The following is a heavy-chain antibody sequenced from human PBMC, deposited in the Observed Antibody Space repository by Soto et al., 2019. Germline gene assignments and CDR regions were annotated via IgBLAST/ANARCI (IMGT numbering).Heavy chain of an antibody. V-gene: IGHV2-5*02. Sequence: QITLRESGPTRVRPTQPLTLTCDFSGFSLTTSGVGVAWIRQSPGKAPEGLAVIYCDDDKRYSPTLKSRLTINKDTSKFPVVHTMPTMDPVETGTYYCAHRALYSGSYWDGGYFDTWGQGTPVTFSS. D-gene: IGHD1-26*01. CDR2: IYCDDDK. CDR3: AHRALYSGSYWDGGYFDT. J-gene: IGHJ4*02. CDR1: GFSLTTSGVG.